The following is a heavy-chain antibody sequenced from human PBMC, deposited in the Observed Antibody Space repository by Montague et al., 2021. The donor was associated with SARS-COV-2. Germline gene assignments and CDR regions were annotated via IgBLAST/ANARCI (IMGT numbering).Heavy chain of an antibody. D-gene: IGHD3-22*01. Sequence: SETLSLTCTVSGGSISSSSYYWGWIRQPPGKGLEWIGSIYYSGSTYYNPSLKSRVTISVDTSKNQFSLKLSSVTAADTAVYYCARFPTSYYYYSEAAPATPDAFDIWGQGTMVTVSS. J-gene: IGHJ3*02. V-gene: IGHV4-39*01. CDR1: GGSISSSSYY. CDR3: ARFPTSYYYYSEAAPATPDAFDI. CDR2: IYYSGST.